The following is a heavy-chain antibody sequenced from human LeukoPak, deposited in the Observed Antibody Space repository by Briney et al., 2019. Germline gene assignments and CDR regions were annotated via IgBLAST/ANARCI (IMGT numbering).Heavy chain of an antibody. Sequence: SETLSLTCIVSDGSINNYYWSWLRQPPGEGLEWIGYIDYTGSTNYNPSLKSRVTISVDTSKNQFSLNLRTVTSADTAVYYCTRVHYSGSGLSSYFDYWGQGTLVTVSS. J-gene: IGHJ4*02. CDR1: DGSINNYY. CDR2: IDYTGST. V-gene: IGHV4-59*01. CDR3: TRVHYSGSGLSSYFDY. D-gene: IGHD3-10*01.